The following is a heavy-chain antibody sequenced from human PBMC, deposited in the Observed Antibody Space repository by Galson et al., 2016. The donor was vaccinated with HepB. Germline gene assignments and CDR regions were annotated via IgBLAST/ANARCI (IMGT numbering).Heavy chain of an antibody. CDR2: ISSSSGYI. V-gene: IGHV3-21*01. CDR3: ARDPVYCSSTSCYYFDC. Sequence: SLRLSCAASGFTFSRYSMNWVRQAPGKGLEWVSSISSSSGYIYYADSVKGRFTISRDNAKNSLYLRMNSLRAEDTAVYYCARDPVYCSSTSCYYFDCWGRGTLVTVSS. CDR1: GFTFSRYS. J-gene: IGHJ4*02. D-gene: IGHD2-2*01.